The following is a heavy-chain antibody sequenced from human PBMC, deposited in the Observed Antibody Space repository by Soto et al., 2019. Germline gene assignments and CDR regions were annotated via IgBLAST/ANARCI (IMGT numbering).Heavy chain of an antibody. CDR1: GFTFSSYA. CDR3: ARGTIVARQHLDY. Sequence: QVQLVESGGGVVQPGKSLRLSCAASGFTFSSYAMHWARQAPGKGLEWVTVISIRGGDEYYAESVRGRFTISRDDSKNTLYLQMDSVRVEHTAVYYCARGTIVARQHLDYWGQGTLVTVSS. V-gene: IGHV3-30*03. D-gene: IGHD6-6*01. CDR2: ISIRGGDE. J-gene: IGHJ4*02.